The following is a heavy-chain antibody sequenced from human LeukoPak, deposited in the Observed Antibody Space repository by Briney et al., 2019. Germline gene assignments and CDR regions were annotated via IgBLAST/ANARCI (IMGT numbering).Heavy chain of an antibody. Sequence: GGTLRLSCAAAGFTFDDYFMGWVRQAPGKGLEWVSYITNSGYTMYYADSVRGRFTISKDNAKNSLYLHMSGLRAEDTAVYYCARSRARIAAAVYYFDYWGQGTPVTVSS. J-gene: IGHJ4*02. CDR3: ARSRARIAAAVYYFDY. CDR1: GFTFDDYF. CDR2: ITNSGYTM. D-gene: IGHD6-13*01. V-gene: IGHV3-11*01.